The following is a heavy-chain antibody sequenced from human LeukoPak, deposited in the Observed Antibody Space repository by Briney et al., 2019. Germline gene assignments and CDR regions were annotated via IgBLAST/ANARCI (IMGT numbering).Heavy chain of an antibody. D-gene: IGHD1-26*01. Sequence: ASVKVSCKASGYTFTGYYMHWVRQAPGQGLEWMGWINPNSGGTNYAQKFQGGVTMTRDTSVSTAYMELSRLRSDDTAVYYCARVSSFRGGSDYWGQGTLVTVSS. J-gene: IGHJ4*02. V-gene: IGHV1-2*02. CDR1: GYTFTGYY. CDR3: ARVSSFRGGSDY. CDR2: INPNSGGT.